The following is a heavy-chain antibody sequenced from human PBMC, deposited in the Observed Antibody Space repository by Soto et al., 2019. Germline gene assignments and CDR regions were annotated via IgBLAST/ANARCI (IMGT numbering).Heavy chain of an antibody. J-gene: IGHJ4*02. CDR2: IRSKAYGGTT. CDR1: GFTFGDYA. Sequence: EVQLVESGGGLVQPGRSLRLSCTASGFTFGDYAMSWFRQAPGKGLEWVGFIRSKAYGGTTEYAASVKGRFTISRDDSKSIAYLQMNSLKTEDTAMYYCTRDLWYSSSSTSGYWGQGTLVTVSS. D-gene: IGHD6-6*01. V-gene: IGHV3-49*03. CDR3: TRDLWYSSSSTSGY.